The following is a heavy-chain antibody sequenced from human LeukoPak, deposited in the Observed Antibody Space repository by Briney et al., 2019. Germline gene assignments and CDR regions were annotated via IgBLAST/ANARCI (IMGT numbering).Heavy chain of an antibody. V-gene: IGHV3-9*03. J-gene: IGHJ4*02. CDR3: VGTMVRGVISFSFFDY. Sequence: GGSLRLSCAASGFTFDDYAMHWVRQIPGKGLEWVSGISWNSGTKAYADSVGGRFTISRDNRKNSLYLQMGSLRAEDMAMYYCVGTMVRGVISFSFFDYWGQGTLVTVSS. CDR1: GFTFDDYA. D-gene: IGHD3-10*01. CDR2: ISWNSGTK.